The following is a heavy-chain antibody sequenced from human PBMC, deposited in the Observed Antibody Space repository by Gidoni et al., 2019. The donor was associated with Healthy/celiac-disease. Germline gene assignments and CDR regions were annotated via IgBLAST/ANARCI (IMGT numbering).Heavy chain of an antibody. Sequence: EVQLVESGGGLVKPGGSLSISCAASGFPFSSYSMNWVRQAPWKGMEWVSSMSSSSSYIDYADSGKGRCTISRDKDKNSLYLQMNSRRAEDTAVYYCARVDEQQLAPFDYWGQGTLVTVSS. CDR1: GFPFSSYS. CDR3: ARVDEQQLAPFDY. CDR2: MSSSSSYI. D-gene: IGHD6-13*01. V-gene: IGHV3-21*01. J-gene: IGHJ4*02.